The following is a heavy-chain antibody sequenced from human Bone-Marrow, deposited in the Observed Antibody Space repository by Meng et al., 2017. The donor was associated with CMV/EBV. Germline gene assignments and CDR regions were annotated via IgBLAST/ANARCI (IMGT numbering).Heavy chain of an antibody. CDR2: ISSSGSTI. J-gene: IGHJ4*02. CDR1: GFTFSSYE. Sequence: GESLKISCAASGFTFSSYEMNWVRQAPGKGLEWVSYISSSGSTIYYADSVKGRFTISRDNAKNSLYLRMNSLRAEDTAVYYCASLSTYYDFWSGPADYWGQGTLVTVSS. V-gene: IGHV3-48*03. CDR3: ASLSTYYDFWSGPADY. D-gene: IGHD3-3*01.